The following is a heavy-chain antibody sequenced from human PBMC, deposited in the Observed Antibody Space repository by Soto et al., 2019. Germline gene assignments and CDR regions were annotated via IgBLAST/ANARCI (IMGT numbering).Heavy chain of an antibody. J-gene: IGHJ4*02. CDR2: ISSSDSSI. CDR1: GFTFSDHY. CDR3: AKDRGPFGDYNPLDY. V-gene: IGHV3-11*01. Sequence: GGSLRLSCAASGFTFSDHYMNWIRQAPGKGLEWVSYISSSDSSIYYAPSEKGRFTISRDNAKSSLYLQMNSLRVEDTAVYYCAKDRGPFGDYNPLDYWGQGTLVTVSS. D-gene: IGHD4-17*01.